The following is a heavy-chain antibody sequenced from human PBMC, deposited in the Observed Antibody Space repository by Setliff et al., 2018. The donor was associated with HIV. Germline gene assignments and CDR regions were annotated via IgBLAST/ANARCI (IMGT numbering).Heavy chain of an antibody. CDR1: GFSYSTYW. J-gene: IGHJ3*01. CDR2: IKEDESEK. D-gene: IGHD1-26*01. CDR3: VRDDRYLHRGSLVAGDAFDL. Sequence: GESLKISCAASGFSYSTYWMSWVRQAPGKGLEWVANIKEDESEKYYLDSVKGRFTISRDNAKKSLFRQMNSLRAEETAGYYCVRDDRYLHRGSLVAGDAFDLWGQGTMVTVSS. V-gene: IGHV3-7*01.